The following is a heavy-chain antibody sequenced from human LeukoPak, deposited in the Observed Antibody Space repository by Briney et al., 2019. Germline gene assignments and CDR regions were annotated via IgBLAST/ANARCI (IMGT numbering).Heavy chain of an antibody. CDR1: GFTVSSNY. Sequence: GGSLRLSCAASGFTVSSNYMSWVRQAPGKGLEWVSIIYSGGSTYFADSVKGRFAISRDNSKNTLYLQMNSLRAEDTALYYCARVPVASWIQLDSWGQGTLVTVSS. J-gene: IGHJ4*02. D-gene: IGHD6-13*01. V-gene: IGHV3-53*01. CDR2: IYSGGST. CDR3: ARVPVASWIQLDS.